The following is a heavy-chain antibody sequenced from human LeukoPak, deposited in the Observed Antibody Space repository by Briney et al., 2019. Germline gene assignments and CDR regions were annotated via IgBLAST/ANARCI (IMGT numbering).Heavy chain of an antibody. Sequence: GGSLRLSCAASGFTVSSNYMSWVRQAPGKGLEWVSVIYSGGSTYYADSVKGRFTISRDNAKNSLYLQMNSLRAEDTAVYYCARDWGVGATLYYFDYWGQGTLVTVSS. CDR1: GFTVSSNY. J-gene: IGHJ4*02. V-gene: IGHV3-53*01. CDR2: IYSGGST. D-gene: IGHD1-26*01. CDR3: ARDWGVGATLYYFDY.